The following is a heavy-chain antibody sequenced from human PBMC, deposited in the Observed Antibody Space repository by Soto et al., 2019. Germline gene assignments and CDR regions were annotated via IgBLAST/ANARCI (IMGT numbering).Heavy chain of an antibody. D-gene: IGHD2-21*02. J-gene: IGHJ6*02. CDR1: GCSISSSDYY. Sequence: SAPLSLTCTVSGCSISSSDYYWTWIRQPPGNCLEWIGNIYDSGSTYYNPSLKSRVTISVDTSKNQFSLKLSSVTAADTAVYYCARGTKLGDIVVVTAIRATDYGMDVWGQGTTVTVSS. V-gene: IGHV4-39*07. CDR2: IYDSGST. CDR3: ARGTKLGDIVVVTAIRATDYGMDV.